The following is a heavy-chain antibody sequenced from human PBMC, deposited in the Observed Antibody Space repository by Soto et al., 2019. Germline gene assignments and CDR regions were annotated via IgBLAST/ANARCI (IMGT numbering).Heavy chain of an antibody. CDR1: GGSISSYY. V-gene: IGHV4-59*01. Sequence: PSETLSLTCTVSGGSISSYYWSWIRQPPGKGLEWIGYIYYSGSTNYNPSLKSRVTISVDTSKNQSSLKLSSVTAADTAVYYCARHQYSSSWYEDYYYYGMDVWGQGTTVTVSS. D-gene: IGHD6-13*01. CDR3: ARHQYSSSWYEDYYYYGMDV. J-gene: IGHJ6*02. CDR2: IYYSGST.